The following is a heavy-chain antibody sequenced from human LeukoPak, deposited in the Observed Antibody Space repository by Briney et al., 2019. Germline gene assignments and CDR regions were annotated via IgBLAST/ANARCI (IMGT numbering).Heavy chain of an antibody. J-gene: IGHJ6*03. D-gene: IGHD1/OR15-1a*01. CDR3: ARVRREMKRSLGRTTEYSYYYYMDV. CDR2: IKHDGSEK. V-gene: IGHV3-7*01. Sequence: GSLRLSCAASGLTFSNYWMSWVRQGPGKGLERVANIKHDGSEKYYIDSVKGRFTISRDNAKNSVYLQMNRLRAEDTAVYYCARVRREMKRSLGRTTEYSYYYYMDVWGKGTTVTVSS. CDR1: GLTFSNYW.